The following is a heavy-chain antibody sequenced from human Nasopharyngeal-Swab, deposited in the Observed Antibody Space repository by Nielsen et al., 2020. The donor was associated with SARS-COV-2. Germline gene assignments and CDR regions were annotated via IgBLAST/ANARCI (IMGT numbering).Heavy chain of an antibody. Sequence: ESLNLSRPASGFTFSNFALTWVRQPPGLGPEWAAIIYSDGSGTFYAHSVEGRFAISRDNSKNTVHLEMNSLRAEDTAVYYCAKHEINYYTLGVWGQGTTVTVSS. J-gene: IGHJ6*02. CDR1: GFTFSNFA. CDR2: IYSDGSGT. V-gene: IGHV3-23*03. CDR3: AKHEINYYTLGV. D-gene: IGHD3-22*01.